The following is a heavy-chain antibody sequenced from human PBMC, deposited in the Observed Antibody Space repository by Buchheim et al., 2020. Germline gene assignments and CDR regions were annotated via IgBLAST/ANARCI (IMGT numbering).Heavy chain of an antibody. CDR2: IYYTGTT. V-gene: IGHV4-59*01. D-gene: IGHD4/OR15-4a*01. J-gene: IGHJ4*02. CDR3: ARSDGAYAPSPLDS. CDR1: GGSIDGYY. Sequence: QVQLQESGPGLVRPSETLSLTCTVSGGSIDGYYWIWIRQTPGKGREWIGQIYYTGTTKYNPSLESRVTISLDTSKRQFSLKLKSVTAADTAMYFCARSDGAYAPSPLDSWGQGTL.